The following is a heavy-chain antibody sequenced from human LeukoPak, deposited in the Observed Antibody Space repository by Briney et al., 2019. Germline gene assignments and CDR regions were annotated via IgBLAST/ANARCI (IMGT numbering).Heavy chain of an antibody. D-gene: IGHD6-19*01. Sequence: PGGSPRLSCAASGFTFDDYAMHWVRHAPGKGLEWVSGISWNSGSIGYADSVKGRFTISRDNAKNSLYLQMNSLRAEDTALYCCAKDQFSGWSSPFDYWGQGTLVTVSS. V-gene: IGHV3-9*01. CDR1: GFTFDDYA. CDR3: AKDQFSGWSSPFDY. CDR2: ISWNSGSI. J-gene: IGHJ4*02.